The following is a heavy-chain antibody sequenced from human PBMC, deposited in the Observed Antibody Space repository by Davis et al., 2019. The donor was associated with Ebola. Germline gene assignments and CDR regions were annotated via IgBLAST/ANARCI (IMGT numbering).Heavy chain of an antibody. Sequence: GESLKISCAASGFTFSSYAMSWVRQASGKGLEWVSAISGSGGSTYYADSVKGRFTISRDNSKNTLYLQMNSLRAEDTAVYYCAKATVLYFDLWGRGTLVTVSS. V-gene: IGHV3-23*01. CDR1: GFTFSSYA. J-gene: IGHJ2*01. D-gene: IGHD4-17*01. CDR3: AKATVLYFDL. CDR2: ISGSGGST.